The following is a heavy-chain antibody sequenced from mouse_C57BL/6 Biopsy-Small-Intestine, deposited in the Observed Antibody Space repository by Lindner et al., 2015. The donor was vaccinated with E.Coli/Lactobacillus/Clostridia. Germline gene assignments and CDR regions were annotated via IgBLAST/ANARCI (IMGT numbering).Heavy chain of an antibody. V-gene: IGHV1S55*01. CDR3: AMIMVTFGGVIDP. D-gene: IGHD2-2*01. Sequence: SVKVSCKVSGYPFTSYYMHWVRQAPGQGLEWMGWIAPNSGYTQYAQKFQGRVTMARDTSTGTTYMELSRLRSDDTAVYYCAMIMVTFGGVIDPWGQGTLVTVSS. CDR1: GYPFTSYY. J-gene: IGHJ4*01. CDR2: IAPNSGYT.